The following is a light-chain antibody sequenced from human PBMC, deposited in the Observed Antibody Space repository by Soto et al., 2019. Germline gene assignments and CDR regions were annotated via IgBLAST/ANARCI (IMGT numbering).Light chain of an antibody. V-gene: IGKV1-27*01. CDR1: EAISNY. CDR2: GAS. J-gene: IGKJ1*01. Sequence: DIPMTQSPSSLSASVGDRVIITCRASEAISNYLAWYQQKPGKVPKLLIYGASTLQSGVPSRFSGSGSGTDFTLTISSLQTEDVATYYCQNYNRAPWTFGQGTKVESK. CDR3: QNYNRAPWT.